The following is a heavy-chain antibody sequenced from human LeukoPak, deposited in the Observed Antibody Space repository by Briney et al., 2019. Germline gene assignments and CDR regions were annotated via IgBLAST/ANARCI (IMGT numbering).Heavy chain of an antibody. CDR2: VYNSGDT. Sequence: SETLSLTCTVSGGSTSSDYWSWIRQSPGKGLEWVGYVYNSGDTGKNPSLKSRVTILLDTSKNQCSLKLTSVSAADTAVYYCARFVLSPYDILTGYFDYWGQGTLVTVSS. V-gene: IGHV4-59*08. D-gene: IGHD3-9*01. CDR3: ARFVLSPYDILTGYFDY. CDR1: GGSTSSDY. J-gene: IGHJ4*02.